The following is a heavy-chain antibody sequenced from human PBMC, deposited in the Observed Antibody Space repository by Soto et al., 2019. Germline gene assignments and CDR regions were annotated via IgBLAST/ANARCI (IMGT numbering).Heavy chain of an antibody. D-gene: IGHD5-18*01. Sequence: GGSLRLSCAASGFTFSDHYMDWVRQAPGKGLEWVGRTRNKANSYTTEYAASVKGRFTISRDDSKNSLYLQMNSLKTEDTAVYYCARVSDTAMVEYYFDYWGQGTLVTVSS. J-gene: IGHJ4*02. CDR1: GFTFSDHY. V-gene: IGHV3-72*01. CDR3: ARVSDTAMVEYYFDY. CDR2: TRNKANSYTT.